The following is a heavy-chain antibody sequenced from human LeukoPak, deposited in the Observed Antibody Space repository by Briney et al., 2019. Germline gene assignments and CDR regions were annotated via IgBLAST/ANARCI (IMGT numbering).Heavy chain of an antibody. Sequence: SETLSLTCAVYGGSFSGYYWSWICQPPGKGLEWIGEINHSGSTNYNPSLKSRVTISVDTSKNQFSLKLSSVTAADTAVYYCAGMVREGNWFDPWGQGTQVTVPS. CDR2: INHSGST. D-gene: IGHD3-10*01. CDR1: GGSFSGYY. V-gene: IGHV4-34*01. J-gene: IGHJ5*02. CDR3: AGMVREGNWFDP.